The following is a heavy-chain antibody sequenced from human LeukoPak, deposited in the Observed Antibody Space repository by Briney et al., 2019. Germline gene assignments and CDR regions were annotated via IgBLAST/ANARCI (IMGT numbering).Heavy chain of an antibody. J-gene: IGHJ4*02. D-gene: IGHD3-16*01. Sequence: TGGSLRLSCAASGFTFSTYGMIWVRQAPGKGPEWVSLVSNSGDTTNYADSVKGRFTISRDNSKNTLYLQMDSLRAEDTAAYYCANIGSSTFGSTGFWGQGTLVTVSS. V-gene: IGHV3-23*01. CDR1: GFTFSTYG. CDR2: VSNSGDTT. CDR3: ANIGSSTFGSTGF.